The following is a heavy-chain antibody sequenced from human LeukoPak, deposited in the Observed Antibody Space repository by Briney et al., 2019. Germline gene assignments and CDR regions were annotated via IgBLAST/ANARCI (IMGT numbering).Heavy chain of an antibody. J-gene: IGHJ4*02. CDR2: ISSSSSYI. CDR3: ARALGLRGTPFDY. V-gene: IGHV3-21*01. CDR1: GFTFSSYS. D-gene: IGHD4-17*01. Sequence: GGSLRLSCAASGFTFSSYSMNWVRQAPGKGVEWVSSISSSSSYIYYADSVKGRFTISRDNAKNSLYLQMNSLRAEDTAVYYCARALGLRGTPFDYWGQGTLVTVSS.